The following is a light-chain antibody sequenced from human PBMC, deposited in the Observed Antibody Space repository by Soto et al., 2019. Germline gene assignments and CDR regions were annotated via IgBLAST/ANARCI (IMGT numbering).Light chain of an antibody. CDR2: LGS. V-gene: IGKV2-28*01. CDR1: QSLLHSNGYNY. CDR3: MQALQTRT. J-gene: IGKJ1*01. Sequence: IVMTQSPLSLPVTPGEPASISCRSSQSLLHSNGYNYLDWYLQKPGQSPQLLIYLGSYRASGVPDRFSGSGSGTDFILKISRVEAEDVGVYYCMQALQTRTFGQGTKVDIK.